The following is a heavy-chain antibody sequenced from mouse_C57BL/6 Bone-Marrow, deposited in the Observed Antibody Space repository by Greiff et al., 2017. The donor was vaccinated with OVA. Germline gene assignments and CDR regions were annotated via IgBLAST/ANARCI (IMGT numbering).Heavy chain of an antibody. Sequence: QVQLQQPGAELVKPGASVKMSCKASGYTFTSYWITWVKQRPGQGLEWIGDIYPGSGSTNYNEKFKSKATLTVDTSSSTAYMQLSSLTSEDSAVYYCARGYYGSSWGAWFAYWGQRTLVTVSA. CDR2: IYPGSGST. V-gene: IGHV1-55*01. D-gene: IGHD1-1*01. J-gene: IGHJ3*01. CDR1: GYTFTSYW. CDR3: ARGYYGSSWGAWFAY.